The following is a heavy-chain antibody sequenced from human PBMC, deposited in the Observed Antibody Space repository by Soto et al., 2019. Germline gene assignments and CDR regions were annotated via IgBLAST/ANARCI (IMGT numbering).Heavy chain of an antibody. V-gene: IGHV3-7*01. CDR1: GFTFSNYW. J-gene: IGHJ4*02. CDR2: TKEDGSEK. Sequence: GGSVRLSCAASGFTFSNYWMSWVRQAPGKGLEWVANTKEDGSEKYYVDSLKGRFTISRDNAKNSLYLQMNSLRAEDTAMYYCARGGLAYSESAYWGQGTLVTVSS. D-gene: IGHD4-4*01. CDR3: ARGGLAYSESAY.